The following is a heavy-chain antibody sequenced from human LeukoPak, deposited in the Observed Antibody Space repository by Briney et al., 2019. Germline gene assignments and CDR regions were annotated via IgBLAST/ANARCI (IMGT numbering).Heavy chain of an antibody. J-gene: IGHJ4*02. CDR1: GFTFSDYY. CDR2: ISSSSTYT. Sequence: PGGSLRLSCAASGFTFSDYYMSWIRQAPGKGLEWVSYISSSSTYTNYADSVKGRFTISRDNAKNSLYLQMNSLRAEDTAMYYCARYGSGSYYKFDYWGQGTLVAVSS. V-gene: IGHV3-11*03. CDR3: ARYGSGSYYKFDY. D-gene: IGHD3-10*01.